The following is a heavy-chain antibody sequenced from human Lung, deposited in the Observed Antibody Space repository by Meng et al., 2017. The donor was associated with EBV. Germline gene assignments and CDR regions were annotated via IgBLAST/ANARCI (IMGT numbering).Heavy chain of an antibody. CDR3: ARDRYPRGCVDY. J-gene: IGHJ4*02. CDR2: ISAYNGNT. V-gene: IGHV1-18*01. D-gene: IGHD3-16*02. Sequence: QVKLVQSGAEWKKTGASVKVSCKASGYSFTSYAISWVRQAPGQGLEWMGWISAYNGNTNYAQKLQGRVTMTTDTSTSTAYMELRSLRSDDTAVYYCARDRYPRGCVDYWGQGTLVTVSS. CDR1: GYSFTSYA.